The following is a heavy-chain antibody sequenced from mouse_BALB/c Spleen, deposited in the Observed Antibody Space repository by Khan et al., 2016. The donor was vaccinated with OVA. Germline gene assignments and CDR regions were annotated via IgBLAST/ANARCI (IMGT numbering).Heavy chain of an antibody. D-gene: IGHD2-14*01. V-gene: IGHV1S136*01. CDR3: ARKYRYDVYFDS. CDR1: GYTFTSSV. CDR2: IYPFNDGT. J-gene: IGHJ2*01. Sequence: VQLQQSGPELVKPGASVKMSCTASGYTFTSSVIHWVRQKSGQGLDWIGYIYPFNDGTKYNEKFEGKATLTSDKSSSTAYMELSSLTSEDSAVYYCARKYRYDVYFDSWGQGTTLTVSS.